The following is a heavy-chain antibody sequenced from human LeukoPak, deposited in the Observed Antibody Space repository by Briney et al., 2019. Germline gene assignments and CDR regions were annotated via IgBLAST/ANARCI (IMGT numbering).Heavy chain of an antibody. CDR3: ARNPVAGFDF. V-gene: IGHV4-39*01. J-gene: IGHJ4*02. Sequence: SETLSLTCTVSGGSISSSSYYWRWIRQPPGKGLEWIASIDYSGNTYYNPSLKSRVTMFVDTSKNQFSLRLRSVTAADTAVYYCARNPVAGFDFWGQGALVTASS. D-gene: IGHD6-19*01. CDR1: GGSISSSSYY. CDR2: IDYSGNT.